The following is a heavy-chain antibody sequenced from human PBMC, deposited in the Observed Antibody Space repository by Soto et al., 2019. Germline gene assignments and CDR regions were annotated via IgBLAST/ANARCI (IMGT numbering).Heavy chain of an antibody. CDR2: IKHDGTET. CDR1: GFSFTNYW. CDR3: AAAYYYDSSGYYYGDDALDI. D-gene: IGHD3-22*01. J-gene: IGHJ3*02. Sequence: EVQLVESGGALVQPGGSLRLSCAASGFSFTNYWMKWVRQAPGKGLEWVANIKHDGTETYYVDSVKGRFTISRDNARTALYLYMNSLRADDTAVYYCAAAYYYDSSGYYYGDDALDIWGQGTMVTVSS. V-gene: IGHV3-7*03.